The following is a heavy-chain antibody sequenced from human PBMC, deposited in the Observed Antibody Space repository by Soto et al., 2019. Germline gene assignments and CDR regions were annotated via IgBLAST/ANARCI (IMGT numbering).Heavy chain of an antibody. V-gene: IGHV1-58*01. Sequence: SVKVSCKASGFTFTSSAVQWVRQARGQRLEWIGWIVVGSGNTNYAQKFQERVTITRDMSTSTAYMELSSLRSEDTAVYYCAADRITGTTWGGFDAWGQGTLVTVSS. CDR1: GFTFTSSA. CDR2: IVVGSGNT. D-gene: IGHD1-7*01. CDR3: AADRITGTTWGGFDA. J-gene: IGHJ5*02.